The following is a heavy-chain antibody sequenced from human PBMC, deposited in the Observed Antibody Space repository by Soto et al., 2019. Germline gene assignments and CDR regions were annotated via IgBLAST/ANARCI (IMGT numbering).Heavy chain of an antibody. D-gene: IGHD3-22*01. CDR1: RFTFSTFA. J-gene: IGHJ4*02. V-gene: IGHV3-23*01. Sequence: EAQLLESGGGLVQPGGSLRLSCDASRFTFSTFAMSWVRQAPGQGLEWVSVISGSGGFTYYADSVKGRFTISRDNSKNTLLLQMNSLRVEETAVYYCARGGYFDSSNYLAYWGLGTLVTVSS. CDR2: ISGSGGFT. CDR3: ARGGYFDSSNYLAY.